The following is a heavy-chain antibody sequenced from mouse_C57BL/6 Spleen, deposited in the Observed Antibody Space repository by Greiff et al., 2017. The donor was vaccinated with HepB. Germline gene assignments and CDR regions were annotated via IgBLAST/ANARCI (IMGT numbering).Heavy chain of an antibody. D-gene: IGHD2-14*01. V-gene: IGHV5-17*01. CDR3: ARGGYRGYFDV. CDR1: GFTFSDYG. J-gene: IGHJ1*03. CDR2: ISSGSSTI. Sequence: EVKLMESGGGLVKPGGSLKLSCAASGFTFSDYGMHWVRQAPEKGLEWVAYISSGSSTIYYADTVKGRFTISRDNAKNTLFLQMTSLRSEDTAMYYCARGGYRGYFDVWGTGTTVTVSS.